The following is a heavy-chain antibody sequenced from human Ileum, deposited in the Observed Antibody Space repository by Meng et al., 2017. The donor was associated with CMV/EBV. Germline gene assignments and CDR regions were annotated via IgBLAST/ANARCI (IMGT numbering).Heavy chain of an antibody. CDR1: GYRFTTHA. V-gene: IGHV1-3*01. Sequence: GYRFTTHAMHCVRQAPGQSLEWMGSINVANGDTKYAQRFHDRLTITIDTSASTAYMELTSLRSEDTAVYYCTRANSNYAITSTPFDPWGQGTLVTVSS. J-gene: IGHJ5*02. D-gene: IGHD2-15*01. CDR2: INVANGDT. CDR3: TRANSNYAITSTPFDP.